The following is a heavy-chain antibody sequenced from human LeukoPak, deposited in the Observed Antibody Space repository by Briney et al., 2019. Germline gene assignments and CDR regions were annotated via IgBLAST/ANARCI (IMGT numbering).Heavy chain of an antibody. V-gene: IGHV3-23*01. CDR3: ARGYDSSGYFYDAFDI. CDR1: GFIFRSYT. Sequence: GGSLRLSCAGSGFIFRSYTMSWVRQAPGKGLEWVSSISASGRDTYYADSVKGRFTISRDNPKNTLYLQMNSLRAEDTAVYYCARGYDSSGYFYDAFDIWGQGTMVTVSS. CDR2: ISASGRDT. D-gene: IGHD3-22*01. J-gene: IGHJ3*02.